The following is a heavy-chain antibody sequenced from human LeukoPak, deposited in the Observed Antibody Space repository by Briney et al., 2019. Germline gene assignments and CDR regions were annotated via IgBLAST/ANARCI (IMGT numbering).Heavy chain of an antibody. CDR3: ARDNYSGSRYFDH. J-gene: IGHJ4*02. D-gene: IGHD1-26*01. Sequence: GGSLRLSCAASGFTFSSYSMNWVRQAPGKGLEWVSSISSSSSYIYYADSVKGRFTVSRDNAKNSLYLQMNSLRAEDTAIYYCARDNYSGSRYFDHWGQGTLVTVSS. CDR2: ISSSSSYI. CDR1: GFTFSSYS. V-gene: IGHV3-21*01.